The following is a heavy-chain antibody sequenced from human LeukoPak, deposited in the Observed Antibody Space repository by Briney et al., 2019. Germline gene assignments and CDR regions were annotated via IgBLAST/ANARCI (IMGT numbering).Heavy chain of an antibody. Sequence: GSLRLSCAASGFTVSTNYMNWVRQAPGKGLEWVSVIYSSGSTYYADSVKGRFTISRDNSKNTLYLQMNSLRAEDTAVYFCARGDDYGGPWYYFDYWGQGTLVTVSS. CDR3: ARGDDYGGPWYYFDY. D-gene: IGHD4-23*01. CDR2: IYSSGST. J-gene: IGHJ4*02. CDR1: GFTVSTNY. V-gene: IGHV3-53*01.